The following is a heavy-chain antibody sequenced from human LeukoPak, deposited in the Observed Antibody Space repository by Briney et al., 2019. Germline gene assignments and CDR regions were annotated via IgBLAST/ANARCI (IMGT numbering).Heavy chain of an antibody. D-gene: IGHD2-2*02. CDR3: ARQYCSSTSCYTEGAFDI. J-gene: IGHJ3*02. CDR1: GGSISSGDYY. CDR2: IYYSGST. V-gene: IGHV4-30-4*08. Sequence: NTSETLSLTCTVSGGSISSGDYYWSWIRQPPGKGLEWIGYIYYSGSTYYNPSLKSRVTISVDTSKDQFSLKLSSVTAADTAVYYCARQYCSSTSCYTEGAFDIWGQGTMVTVSS.